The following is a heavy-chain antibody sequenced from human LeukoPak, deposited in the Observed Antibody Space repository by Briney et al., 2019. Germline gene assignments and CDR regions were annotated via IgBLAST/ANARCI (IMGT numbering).Heavy chain of an antibody. V-gene: IGHV3-23*01. J-gene: IGHJ4*02. CDR2: ISGSGGST. CDR3: AKDLRASYGSGSYDDY. Sequence: GGSLRLSCAASGFTFSSYAMSWVRQAPGKGLEWVSAISGSGGSTYYADSVKGRFTISRDNSKNTLYLQMNSLRAEDTAVYYCAKDLRASYGSGSYDDYWGQGTLVTVSS. D-gene: IGHD3-10*01. CDR1: GFTFSSYA.